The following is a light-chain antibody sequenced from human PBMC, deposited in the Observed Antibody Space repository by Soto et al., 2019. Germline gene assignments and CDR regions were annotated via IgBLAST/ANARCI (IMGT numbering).Light chain of an antibody. Sequence: EIVLTQSPATLSLSPGERATLSCRASQSVSSNLAWHQQKPGQAPRILMYDASTRATGIPARFSGSGSGTDFTLTISSLEPEDFAVYYCQQYGSSVWTFGQGTKVDIK. CDR3: QQYGSSVWT. V-gene: IGKV3-11*01. J-gene: IGKJ1*01. CDR1: QSVSSN. CDR2: DAS.